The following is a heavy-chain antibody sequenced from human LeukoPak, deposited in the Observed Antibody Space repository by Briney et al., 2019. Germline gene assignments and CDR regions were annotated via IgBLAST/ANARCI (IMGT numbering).Heavy chain of an antibody. Sequence: SETLSLTCAVYGGSFSGYYWSWIRQPPGKGLEWIGEINHSGSTNYNPSLKSRVTISVDTSKNQFSLKLSSVTAADTAVYYCARDSLRSSGWYLGWFDPWGQGTLVTVSS. J-gene: IGHJ5*02. D-gene: IGHD6-19*01. V-gene: IGHV4-34*01. CDR1: GGSFSGYY. CDR2: INHSGST. CDR3: ARDSLRSSGWYLGWFDP.